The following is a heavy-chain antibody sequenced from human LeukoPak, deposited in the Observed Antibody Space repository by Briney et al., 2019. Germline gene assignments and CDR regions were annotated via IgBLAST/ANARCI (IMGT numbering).Heavy chain of an antibody. CDR1: GGTFSSYA. Sequence: ASVKLSCKASGGTFSSYAISWVRQAPGQGLEWMGGIITVFGTANYAQKCQGRVTITTDESTSTAYMELSSLRSEDTAVYYCAREYCSSTSCKNGACDIWGQGTMVTVSS. CDR3: AREYCSSTSCKNGACDI. J-gene: IGHJ3*02. D-gene: IGHD2-2*01. CDR2: IITVFGTA. V-gene: IGHV1-69*05.